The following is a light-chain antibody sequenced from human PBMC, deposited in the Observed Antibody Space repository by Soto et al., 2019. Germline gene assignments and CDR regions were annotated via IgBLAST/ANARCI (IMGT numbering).Light chain of an antibody. Sequence: AIQLTQSPPSLPASLGDRVTITCRASQGISDAVAWYQQKPGKAPKLLIYDASTLGSGVPSRFSGSGAGTDFTLTISGLQPEDFATYYCQQFNNFPPIFGGGTKVDIK. CDR2: DAS. J-gene: IGKJ4*01. CDR3: QQFNNFPPI. V-gene: IGKV1D-13*01. CDR1: QGISDA.